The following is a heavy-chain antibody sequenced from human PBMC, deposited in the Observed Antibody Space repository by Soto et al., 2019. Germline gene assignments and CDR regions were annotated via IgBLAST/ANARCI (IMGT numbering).Heavy chain of an antibody. Sequence: GGSLRLSCAASGFTFSSYGMHWVRQAPGKGLEWVAVIWYDGSNKYYADSVKGRFTISRDNSKNTLYLQMNSLRVEDTAVYYCARVGDILTGYPYYFDYWGQGTLVTVSS. J-gene: IGHJ4*02. CDR2: IWYDGSNK. V-gene: IGHV3-33*01. D-gene: IGHD3-9*01. CDR1: GFTFSSYG. CDR3: ARVGDILTGYPYYFDY.